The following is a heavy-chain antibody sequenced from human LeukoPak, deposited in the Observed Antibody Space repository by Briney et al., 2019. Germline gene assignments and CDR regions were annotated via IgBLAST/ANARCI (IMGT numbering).Heavy chain of an antibody. CDR1: GYTFTSYG. D-gene: IGHD3-10*01. J-gene: IGHJ4*02. V-gene: IGHV1-18*01. CDR3: ARDTPYGSGSYFDY. CDR2: ISAYNGNT. Sequence: GASVKVSCKASGYTFTSYGISWVRQGPGQGLEWMGLISAYNGNTNYAQKLQGRVTMTTDTSTSTAYMELRSLRSDDTAVYYCARDTPYGSGSYFDYWGQGTLVTVSS.